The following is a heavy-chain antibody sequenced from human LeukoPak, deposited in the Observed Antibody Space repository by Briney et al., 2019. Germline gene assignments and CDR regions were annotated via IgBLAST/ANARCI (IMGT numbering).Heavy chain of an antibody. CDR1: GGSISSYY. J-gene: IGHJ4*02. CDR3: ARDCSGGSCYSGIDY. D-gene: IGHD2-15*01. V-gene: IGHV4-39*07. CDR2: IYYSGST. Sequence: PSGTLSLTCTVSGGSISSYYWGWIRQPPGKGLEWIGSIYYSGSTYYNPSLKSRVTISVDTSKNQFSLKLSSVTAADTAVYYCARDCSGGSCYSGIDYWGQGTLVTVSS.